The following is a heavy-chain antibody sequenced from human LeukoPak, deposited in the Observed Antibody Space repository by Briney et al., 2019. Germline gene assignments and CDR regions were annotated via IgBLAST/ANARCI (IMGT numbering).Heavy chain of an antibody. D-gene: IGHD6-6*01. J-gene: IGHJ6*03. Sequence: GGSLRLSCAASGFTFSDYYMSWLRQAPGKGLEWVSYISSSGSTIYYADSVKGRFTISRDNAKNSLYLQMNSLRAEDTAVYYCARMYSSSFLDYYYMDVWGKGTTVTVSS. CDR1: GFTFSDYY. CDR2: ISSSGSTI. CDR3: ARMYSSSFLDYYYMDV. V-gene: IGHV3-11*04.